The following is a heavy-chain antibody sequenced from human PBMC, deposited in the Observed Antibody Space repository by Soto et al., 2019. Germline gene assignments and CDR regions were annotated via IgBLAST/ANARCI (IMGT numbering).Heavy chain of an antibody. CDR3: ASAVGTIFGGVTPSAY. V-gene: IGHV4-31*03. CDR1: GGSISRGGYY. J-gene: IGHJ4*01. CDR2: IYYSGST. Sequence: SETLSLTCTVSGGSISRGGYYWSWIRQHPGKGLEWIGYIYYSGSTYYNPSLKSRVTISVDTSKNQFSLKLSSVTAADTAVYYCASAVGTIFGGVTPSAYWGDATLVTVS. D-gene: IGHD3-3*01.